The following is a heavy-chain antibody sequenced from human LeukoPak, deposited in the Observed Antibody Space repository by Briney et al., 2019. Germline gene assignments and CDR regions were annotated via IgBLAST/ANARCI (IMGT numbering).Heavy chain of an antibody. V-gene: IGHV1-8*03. CDR2: MNPNSGNT. CDR1: GYSFNTYA. Sequence: ASVKVSCKASGYSFNTYAIHWVRQATGQGLEWMGWMNPNSGNTGYAQKFQGRVTITRNTSISTAYMELSSLRSEDTAVYYCARAMTTVTTYYYYVDVWGKGTTVTVSS. J-gene: IGHJ6*03. D-gene: IGHD4-17*01. CDR3: ARAMTTVTTYYYYVDV.